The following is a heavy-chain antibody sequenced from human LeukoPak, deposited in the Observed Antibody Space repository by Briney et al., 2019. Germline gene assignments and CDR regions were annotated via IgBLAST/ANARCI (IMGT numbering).Heavy chain of an antibody. V-gene: IGHV3-23*01. CDR2: ISGSGGST. CDR3: AKEPFLEWLLTGYYYYYYGMGV. CDR1: GFTFSSYA. Sequence: GGSLRLSCAASGFTFSSYAMSWVRQAPGKGLEWVSAISGSGGSTYYADSVKGRFTISRDNSKNTLYLQMNSLRAEDTAVYYCAKEPFLEWLLTGYYYYYYGMGVWGQGTTVTVSS. D-gene: IGHD3-3*02. J-gene: IGHJ6*02.